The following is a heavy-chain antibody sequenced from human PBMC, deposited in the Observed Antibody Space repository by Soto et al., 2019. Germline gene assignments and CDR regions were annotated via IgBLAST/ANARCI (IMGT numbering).Heavy chain of an antibody. CDR1: GGSVSGGSYY. CDR3: ARDPVLSSGRTYYYYGMDV. CDR2: IYYSGST. D-gene: IGHD6-19*01. Sequence: SETLSLTCTVSGGSVSGGSYYWSWIRQPPGKGLEWIGYIYYSGSTNYNPSLKSRVTISVDTSKNQFSLKLSSVTAADTAVYYCARDPVLSSGRTYYYYGMDVWGQGTTVTVSS. V-gene: IGHV4-61*01. J-gene: IGHJ6*02.